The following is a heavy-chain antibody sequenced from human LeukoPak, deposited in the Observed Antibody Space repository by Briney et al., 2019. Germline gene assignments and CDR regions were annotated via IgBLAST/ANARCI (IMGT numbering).Heavy chain of an antibody. J-gene: IGHJ5*02. CDR3: ARDPLYYYDSSGYYSDNNWFDP. D-gene: IGHD3-22*01. V-gene: IGHV1-18*01. Sequence: ASVTVSCKASGYTFTSYGISWVRQATGQGLEWMGWISAYNGNTNYAQKLQGRVTMTTDTSTSTAYMELRSLRSDDTAVYYCARDPLYYYDSSGYYSDNNWFDPWGQGTLVTVSS. CDR2: ISAYNGNT. CDR1: GYTFTSYG.